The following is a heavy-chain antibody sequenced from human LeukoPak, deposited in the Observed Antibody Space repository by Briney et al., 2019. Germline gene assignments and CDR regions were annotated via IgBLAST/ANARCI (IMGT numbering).Heavy chain of an antibody. J-gene: IGHJ3*02. CDR3: AAHHGRDGYNWHAFDI. CDR2: ISSSSSYI. Sequence: PGGSLRLSCAASGFTFSSYSMNWVRQAPGKGLEWVSSISSSSSYIYYADSVKGRFTISRDNAKNSLYLQMNSLRAEDTAVYYCAAHHGRDGYNWHAFDIWGQGTMVTVSS. D-gene: IGHD5-24*01. V-gene: IGHV3-21*01. CDR1: GFTFSSYS.